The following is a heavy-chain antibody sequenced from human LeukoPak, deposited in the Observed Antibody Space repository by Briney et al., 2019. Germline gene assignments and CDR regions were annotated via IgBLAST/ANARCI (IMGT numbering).Heavy chain of an antibody. CDR2: INAGNGNT. D-gene: IGHD3-22*01. J-gene: IGHJ4*02. V-gene: IGHV1-3*01. Sequence: ASVKVSCKASGGTFSNYAMHWVRQAPGQRLEWMGWINAGNGNTKYSQKFQGRVTITRDTSASTAYMELSSLRSEDTAVYYCARSGNGVADSSGPFDYWGQGTLVTVSS. CDR3: ARSGNGVADSSGPFDY. CDR1: GGTFSNYA.